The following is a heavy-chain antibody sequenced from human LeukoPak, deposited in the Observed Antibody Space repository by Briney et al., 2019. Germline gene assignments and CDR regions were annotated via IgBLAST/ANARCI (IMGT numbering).Heavy chain of an antibody. CDR1: GVSISSYY. CDR3: ARDIDYFDY. Sequence: PAETLSLTCTVSGVSISSYYWSWIRQPPGKGLEWIGSFYDSGSTNHNPSLKSRVTISVDTSKSQFSLKLSSVTAADTAVYYCARDIDYFDYWGQGTLVTVSS. J-gene: IGHJ4*02. V-gene: IGHV4-59*01. CDR2: FYDSGST. D-gene: IGHD3-16*02.